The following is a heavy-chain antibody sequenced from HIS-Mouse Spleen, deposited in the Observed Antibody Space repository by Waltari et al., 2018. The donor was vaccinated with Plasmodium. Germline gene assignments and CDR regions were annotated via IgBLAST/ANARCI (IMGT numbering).Heavy chain of an antibody. CDR3: ARGRWNHAFDI. V-gene: IGHV3-13*01. J-gene: IGHJ3*02. CDR2: IGTAGDT. CDR1: GFTFSSYE. Sequence: EVQLVESGGGLVQPGGSLSPSCAASGFTFSSYEMNWVRQATGQGLEWVSAIGTAGDTYYPGSVKGRFTISRENAKNSLYLQMNSLRAGDTAVYYCARGRWNHAFDIWGQGTMVTVSS. D-gene: IGHD1-1*01.